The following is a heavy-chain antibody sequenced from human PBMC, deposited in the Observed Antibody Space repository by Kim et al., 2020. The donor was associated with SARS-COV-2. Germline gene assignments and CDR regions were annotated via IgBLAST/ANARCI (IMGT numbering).Heavy chain of an antibody. CDR2: INHSGST. D-gene: IGHD2-15*01. J-gene: IGHJ5*02. CDR1: GGSFSGYY. CDR3: ARCRSGGSWFDP. V-gene: IGHV4-34*01. Sequence: SETLSLTCAVYGGSFSGYYWSWIRQPPGKGLEWIGEINHSGSTNYNPSLKSRVTISVDTSKNQFSLKLSSVTAADTAVYYCARCRSGGSWFDPWGQGTLVTVSS.